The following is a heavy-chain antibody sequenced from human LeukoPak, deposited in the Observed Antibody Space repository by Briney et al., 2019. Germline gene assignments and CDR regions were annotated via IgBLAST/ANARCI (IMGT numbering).Heavy chain of an antibody. J-gene: IGHJ4*02. CDR1: GGSTNGYY. Sequence: SETLSLTCTVSGGSTNGYYWSWIRQPAGKGLEWIGRIYSRGSTNYNPSLRSRVTMSVDTSKNQFSLKLNSVTAADTAVYYCVREEDGSGSYCDHKTGDYWGQGTLVTVSS. CDR2: IYSRGST. V-gene: IGHV4-4*07. D-gene: IGHD3-10*01. CDR3: VREEDGSGSYCDHKTGDY.